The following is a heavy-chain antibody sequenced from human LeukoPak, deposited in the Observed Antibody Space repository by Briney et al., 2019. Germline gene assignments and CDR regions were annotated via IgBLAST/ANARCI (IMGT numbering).Heavy chain of an antibody. V-gene: IGHV1-2*02. J-gene: IGHJ4*02. CDR3: ARSPHILTGENFDY. CDR2: INPNSGGT. Sequence: GASVKVSCKASGYTFTSYYMHWVRQAPGQGLGWMGWINPNSGGTNYAQKFQDRVTMTRDTSITTAYMELSRLRFDDTALYYCARSPHILTGENFDYWGQGTLVTVSS. D-gene: IGHD3-9*01. CDR1: GYTFTSYY.